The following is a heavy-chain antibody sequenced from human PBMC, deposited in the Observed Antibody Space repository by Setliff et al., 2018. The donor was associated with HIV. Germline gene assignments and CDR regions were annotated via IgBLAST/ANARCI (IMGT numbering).Heavy chain of an antibody. J-gene: IGHJ4*02. Sequence: ASVKVSCKASGYTFTSYAMHWVRQAPGQRLEWMGWINAGNGNTKYSQKFQGRFTISRDNSKNILYLQMNSLRVDDTAVYYCARDLHRLYSNSGGGFDHWGQGALVTVSS. V-gene: IGHV1-3*01. CDR1: GYTFTSYA. CDR3: ARDLHRLYSNSGGGFDH. D-gene: IGHD6-6*01. CDR2: INAGNGNT.